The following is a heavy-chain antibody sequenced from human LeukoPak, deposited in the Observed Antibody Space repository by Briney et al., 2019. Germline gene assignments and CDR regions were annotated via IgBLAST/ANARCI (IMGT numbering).Heavy chain of an antibody. CDR2: ISYDGSNK. CDR1: GFTFSSYA. Sequence: PGRSLRLSCAASGFTFSSYAMHWVRQAPGEGLEWVAVISYDGSNKYYADSVKGRFTISRDNSKNTLYLQMNSLRAEDTAVYYCARDIVPAALYYGMDVWGQGTTVTVSS. CDR3: ARDIVPAALYYGMDV. D-gene: IGHD2-2*01. J-gene: IGHJ6*02. V-gene: IGHV3-30-3*01.